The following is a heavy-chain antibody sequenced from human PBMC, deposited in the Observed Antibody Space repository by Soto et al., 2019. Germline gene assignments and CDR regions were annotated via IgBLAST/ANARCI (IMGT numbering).Heavy chain of an antibody. Sequence: SETLSLTCTVSGGSISSSNYYWGWIRQPPGKGLEWIGNIYYSGSTRYNSSLMSRVTISIDTSKNQFYLKLSSVTAADTAVYFCARGHGGITIFGAPGHFDYWGQGTLVTVSS. D-gene: IGHD3-3*01. V-gene: IGHV4-39*01. J-gene: IGHJ4*02. CDR1: GGSISSSNYY. CDR2: IYYSGST. CDR3: ARGHGGITIFGAPGHFDY.